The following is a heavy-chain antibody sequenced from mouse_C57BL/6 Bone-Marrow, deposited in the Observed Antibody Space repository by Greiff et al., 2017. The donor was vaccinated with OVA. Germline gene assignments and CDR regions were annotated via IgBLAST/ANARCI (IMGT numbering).Heavy chain of an antibody. CDR3: ARDRGVYYYGSSLYYFDY. J-gene: IGHJ2*01. D-gene: IGHD1-1*01. CDR2: ISDGGSYT. Sequence: EVKLMESGGGLVKPGGSLKLSCAASGFTFSSYAMSWVRQTPEKRLEWVATISDGGSYTYYPDNVKGRFTISRDNAKNNLYLQMSHLKSEDTAMYYCARDRGVYYYGSSLYYFDYWGQGTTLTVSS. CDR1: GFTFSSYA. V-gene: IGHV5-4*01.